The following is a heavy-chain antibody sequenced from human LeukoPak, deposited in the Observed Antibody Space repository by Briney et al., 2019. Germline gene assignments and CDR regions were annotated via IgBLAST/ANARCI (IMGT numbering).Heavy chain of an antibody. CDR2: IHHTGTT. Sequence: SETLSLTCAVSGSPFMYGYYWGWIRQPPGRGLEWIGNIHHTGTTYYNPSLKSRLTISVDTSKNQFPLKLSSVTAADTAVYYCAREVIRRPFLFYFDTWGQGALVTVSP. CDR3: AREVIRRPFLFYFDT. V-gene: IGHV4-38-2*02. CDR1: GSPFMYGYY. D-gene: IGHD2/OR15-2a*01. J-gene: IGHJ4*02.